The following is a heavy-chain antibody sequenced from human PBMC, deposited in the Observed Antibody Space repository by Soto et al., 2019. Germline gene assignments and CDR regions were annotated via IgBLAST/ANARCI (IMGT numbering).Heavy chain of an antibody. CDR1: GFTFSSYG. Sequence: SLRLSCAASGFTFSSYGMHWVRQAPGKGLEWVAVISYDGSNKYYADSVKGRFTISRDNSKNTLYLQMNSLRAEDTAVYYCAKDRLSYTAMVRGIGYWGQGTLVTVSS. D-gene: IGHD5-18*01. J-gene: IGHJ4*02. CDR3: AKDRLSYTAMVRGIGY. V-gene: IGHV3-30*18. CDR2: ISYDGSNK.